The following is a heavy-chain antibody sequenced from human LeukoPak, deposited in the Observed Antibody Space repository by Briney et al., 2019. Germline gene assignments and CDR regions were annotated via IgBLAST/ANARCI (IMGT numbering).Heavy chain of an antibody. CDR3: ARPRYSSSWYFDS. Sequence: SETLSLTCTVSGGSISTYFWSWIRQPPGKGLEWIGYIYYSGSTNYNPSLKSRVTMLVDTSKNQFSLKLNSVSAADTAVYYCARPRYSSSWYFDSWGQGTLVTVSS. V-gene: IGHV4-59*12. J-gene: IGHJ4*02. D-gene: IGHD6-13*01. CDR1: GGSISTYF. CDR2: IYYSGST.